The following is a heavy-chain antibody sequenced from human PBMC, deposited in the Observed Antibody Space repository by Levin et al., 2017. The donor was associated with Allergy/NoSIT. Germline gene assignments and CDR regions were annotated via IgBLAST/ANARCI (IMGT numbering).Heavy chain of an antibody. V-gene: IGHV1-18*01. CDR3: AREGTLEMATIIDY. Sequence: PEASVKVSCKASGYTFTSYGISWVRQAPGQGLEWMGWISAYNGNTNYAQKLQGRVTMTTDTSTSTAYMELRSLRSDDTAVYYCAREGTLEMATIIDYWGQGTLVTVSS. CDR2: ISAYNGNT. CDR1: GYTFTSYG. D-gene: IGHD5-24*01. J-gene: IGHJ4*02.